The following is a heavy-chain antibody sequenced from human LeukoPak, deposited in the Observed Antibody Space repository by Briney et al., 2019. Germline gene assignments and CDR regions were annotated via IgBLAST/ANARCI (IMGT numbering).Heavy chain of an antibody. CDR3: AREQAWFGELQSYYYYMDV. D-gene: IGHD3-10*01. V-gene: IGHV1-18*01. Sequence: ASVKVSCTASGYTFTSYGISWVRQAPGQGLEWMGWICAYNGNKNYAQKLQGSVTMTTDTSTSTAYMELRSLRSDDTAVYYCAREQAWFGELQSYYYYMDVWGKGTTVTISS. CDR1: GYTFTSYG. CDR2: ICAYNGNK. J-gene: IGHJ6*03.